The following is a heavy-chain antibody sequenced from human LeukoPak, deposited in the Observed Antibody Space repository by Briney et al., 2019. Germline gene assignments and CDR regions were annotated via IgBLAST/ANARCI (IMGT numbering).Heavy chain of an antibody. CDR2: INPNSGGT. V-gene: IGHV1-2*02. D-gene: IGHD5-18*01. CDR3: ATGERGYSYGYGHPGDFDY. Sequence: ASVKVSCKASGYTFTGYYMHWVRQAPGQGLEWMGWINPNSGGTNYAQKFQGRVTMTRDTSISTAYKELSRLRSDDTAVYYCATGERGYSYGYGHPGDFDYWGQGTLVTVSS. J-gene: IGHJ4*02. CDR1: GYTFTGYY.